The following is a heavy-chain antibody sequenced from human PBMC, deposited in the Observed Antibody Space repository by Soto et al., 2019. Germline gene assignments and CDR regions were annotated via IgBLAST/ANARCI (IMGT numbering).Heavy chain of an antibody. CDR2: ISSSGSTI. CDR1: GFTFSGYY. J-gene: IGHJ4*02. CDR3: ARAEEGWLQLRQHIDY. D-gene: IGHD5-12*01. V-gene: IGHV3-11*01. Sequence: GGSLRLSCAASGFTFSGYYMSWIRQAPGKGLEWVSYISSSGSTIYYADSVKGRFTISRDNAKNSLYLQMNSLRAEDTAVYYCARAEEGWLQLRQHIDYWAREPWSPSPQ.